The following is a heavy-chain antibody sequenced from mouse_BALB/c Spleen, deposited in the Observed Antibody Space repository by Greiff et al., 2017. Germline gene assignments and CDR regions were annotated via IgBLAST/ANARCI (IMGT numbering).Heavy chain of an antibody. D-gene: IGHD1-1*01. CDR2: IYPGNSDT. CDR3: TRDVITTVVGHFDY. V-gene: IGHV1-5*01. J-gene: IGHJ2*01. Sequence: VQLQQSGTVLARPGASVKMSCKASGYTFTSYWMHWVKQRPGQGLEWIGAIYPGNSDTSYNQKFKGKAKLTAVTSTSTAYMELSSLTNEDSAVYYCTRDVITTVVGHFDYWGQGTTLTVSS. CDR1: GYTFTSYW.